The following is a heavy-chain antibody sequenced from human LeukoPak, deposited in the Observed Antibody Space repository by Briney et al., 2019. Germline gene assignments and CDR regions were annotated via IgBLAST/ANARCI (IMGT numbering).Heavy chain of an antibody. CDR2: INTNTGNP. V-gene: IGHV7-4-1*02. D-gene: IGHD2-21*02. CDR1: GYTFTSYP. J-gene: IGHJ3*02. Sequence: ASVKVSCKASGYTFTSYPMNWVRQAPGQGLEWMGWINTNTGNPTYAQGFTGRFVFSLDTSVSTAYLQISSLKAEDTAVYYCARDIYCGGDCYLAFDIWGQGTMVTVSS. CDR3: ARDIYCGGDCYLAFDI.